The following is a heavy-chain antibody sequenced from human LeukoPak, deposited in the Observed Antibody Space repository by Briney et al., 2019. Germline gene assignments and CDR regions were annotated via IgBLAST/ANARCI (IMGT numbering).Heavy chain of an antibody. V-gene: IGHV4-39*07. CDR1: GGSISSSSYY. CDR3: ARGAPPIAS. Sequence: PSETLSLTCTVSGGSISSSSYYWGWIRQPPGKGLEWIGEINHSGSTNYNPSLKSRVTISVDPSKNQFSLKLSSVTAADTAVYYCARGAPPIASWGPGILVTVAS. CDR2: INHSGST. J-gene: IGHJ5*01. D-gene: IGHD2-21*01.